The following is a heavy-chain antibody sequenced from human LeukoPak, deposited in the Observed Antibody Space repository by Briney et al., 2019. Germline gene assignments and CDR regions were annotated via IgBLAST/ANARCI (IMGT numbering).Heavy chain of an antibody. V-gene: IGHV1-2*02. CDR1: GYTFTSYG. CDR3: ARDYEFAVNRGVQNWFDP. CDR2: INPNSGGT. J-gene: IGHJ5*02. D-gene: IGHD3-10*01. Sequence: ASVKVSCKASGYTFTSYGISWVRQAPGQGLEWMGWINPNSGGTNYAQKFQGRVTMTRDTSISTAYMELSRLRSDDTAVYYCARDYEFAVNRGVQNWFDPWGQGTLVTVSS.